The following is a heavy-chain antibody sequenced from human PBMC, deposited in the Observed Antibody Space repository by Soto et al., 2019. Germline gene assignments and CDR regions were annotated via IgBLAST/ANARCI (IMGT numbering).Heavy chain of an antibody. Sequence: QVQLVQSGAEVKKPGSSVKVSCKAPGGTFNRYAISWVRQAPGQGLEGMGGIIPIFGIGNDAQRFQGRVTITADESTGTAYMEMSSMRSEDTGVYYCARSAITLFGVVSIPPHYYSEMDVWGQGTTVTVSS. CDR2: IIPIFGIG. D-gene: IGHD3-3*01. CDR1: GGTFNRYA. V-gene: IGHV1-69*01. J-gene: IGHJ6*02. CDR3: ARSAITLFGVVSIPPHYYSEMDV.